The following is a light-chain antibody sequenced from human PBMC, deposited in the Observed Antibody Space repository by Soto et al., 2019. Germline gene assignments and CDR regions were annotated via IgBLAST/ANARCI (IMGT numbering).Light chain of an antibody. CDR2: DAS. CDR3: QQRTNWPQLT. J-gene: IGKJ4*01. Sequence: EIVLTQSPATLSLSPGERATLSCRASQSVSRYLAWYQQKPGQAPRLLIHDASSRATGIPARFSGSGSGTDFTLTISSLEPEDSAVYYCQQRTNWPQLTFGGGTKVEIK. V-gene: IGKV3-11*01. CDR1: QSVSRY.